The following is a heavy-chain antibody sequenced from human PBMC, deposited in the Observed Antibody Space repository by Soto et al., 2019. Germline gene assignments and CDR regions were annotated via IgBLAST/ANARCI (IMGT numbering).Heavy chain of an antibody. CDR2: IYDSGST. Sequence: QVQLQESGPGLVKPSQTLSLTCTVSGGSFSSGSYSWSWIRQLPGRGLEWMGYIYDSGSTFYRPSLKSRVNILMDRSKNQFSLELNSVTAADTAVYYCTRGPTGRVSDIWGQGTVVTVSS. CDR3: TRGPTGRVSDI. CDR1: GGSFSSGSYS. V-gene: IGHV4-31*03. J-gene: IGHJ3*02. D-gene: IGHD3-10*01.